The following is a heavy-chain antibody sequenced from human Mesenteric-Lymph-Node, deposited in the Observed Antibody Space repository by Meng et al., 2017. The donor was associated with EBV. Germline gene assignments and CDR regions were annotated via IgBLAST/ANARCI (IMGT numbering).Heavy chain of an antibody. CDR1: GFTFSSQA. CDR3: AKNSGLDY. V-gene: IGHV3-23*05. CDR2: IYQSGSSA. Sequence: VGLLESGGGLVQPGGSLRRSWAASGFTFSSQAMYWVRQAPGKGLEWVSGIYQSGSSAYYADSVKGRFTVSRDNSKNMLYLQMNSLRAEDTAIYYCAKNSGLDYWGQGTLVTVSS. J-gene: IGHJ4*02.